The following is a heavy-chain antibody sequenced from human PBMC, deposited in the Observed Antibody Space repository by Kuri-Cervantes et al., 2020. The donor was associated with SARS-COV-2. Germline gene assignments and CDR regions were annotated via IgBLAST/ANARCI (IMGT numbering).Heavy chain of an antibody. CDR1: GFTFDDYA. CDR2: ISWNSGSI. V-gene: IGHV3-9*01. CDR3: ARDGVKDDYGFSSY. J-gene: IGHJ4*02. Sequence: SLKISCAASGFTFDDYAMHWVRQAPGKGLEWVSGISWNSGSIGYADSVKGRFTISRDNAKNSLYLQMNSLRDEDTAAYYCARDGVKDDYGFSSYWGQGTLVTVSS. D-gene: IGHD4-17*01.